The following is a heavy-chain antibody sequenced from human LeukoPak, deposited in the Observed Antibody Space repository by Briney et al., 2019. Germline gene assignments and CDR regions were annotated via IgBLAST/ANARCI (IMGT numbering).Heavy chain of an antibody. V-gene: IGHV4-34*01. CDR3: ARRRQNYYGSGSDY. D-gene: IGHD3-10*01. J-gene: IGHJ4*02. Sequence: PSETLSLTCAVYGGSFSGYYWSWIRQPPGKGLEWIGEINHSGSTNYNPSLKSRVTISVDTSKNQFSLKLSSVTAADTAVYYCARRRQNYYGSGSDYWGQGTLVTVSS. CDR1: GGSFSGYY. CDR2: INHSGST.